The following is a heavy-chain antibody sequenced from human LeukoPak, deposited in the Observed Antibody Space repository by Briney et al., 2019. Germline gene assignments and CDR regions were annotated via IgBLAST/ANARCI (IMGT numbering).Heavy chain of an antibody. D-gene: IGHD5-12*01. V-gene: IGHV1-2*02. Sequence: GASVKVSCKASGFTSTNYYMHWVRQAPGQGLEWMGLISPTGSSTNYAQKFRGRVTMTRDTSISTAYMELSRLRSDDTAVYYCARAAVVATILDYYYYGMDVWGQGTTVTVSS. CDR2: ISPTGSST. J-gene: IGHJ6*02. CDR1: GFTSTNYY. CDR3: ARAAVVATILDYYYYGMDV.